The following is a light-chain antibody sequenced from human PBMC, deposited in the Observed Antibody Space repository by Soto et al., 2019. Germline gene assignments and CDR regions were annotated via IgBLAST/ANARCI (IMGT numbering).Light chain of an antibody. V-gene: IGKV1-39*01. CDR2: AAS. CDR3: QQSYSTPIT. J-gene: IGKJ5*01. Sequence: IQMTQSPSTLSAYVGARVTVSSRASQSVSGWLAWYQQKPGEAPKILIYAASSLQSGVPSRFSGSGSGTDFNLTISGLQPEDFATYYCQQSYSTPITLGQGTRLEIK. CDR1: QSVSGW.